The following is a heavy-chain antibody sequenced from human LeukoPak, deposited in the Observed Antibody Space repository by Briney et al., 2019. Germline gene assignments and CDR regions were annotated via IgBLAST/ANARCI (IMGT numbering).Heavy chain of an antibody. CDR1: GGSFSGYY. J-gene: IGHJ5*02. Sequence: PSETLSLTCAASGGSFSGYYWSWIRQPPGKGLEWIGEINHSGSTNYNPSLKSRVTISVDTSKNQFSLKLSSVTAADTAVYYCARGRYDFWSGYQTRGWFDPWGQGTLVTVSS. CDR3: ARGRYDFWSGYQTRGWFDP. V-gene: IGHV4-34*01. CDR2: INHSGST. D-gene: IGHD3-3*01.